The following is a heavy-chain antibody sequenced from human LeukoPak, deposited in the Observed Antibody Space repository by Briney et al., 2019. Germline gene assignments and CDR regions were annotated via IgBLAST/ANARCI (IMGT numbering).Heavy chain of an antibody. J-gene: IGHJ4*02. CDR3: ARGGGYSYGYEY. V-gene: IGHV4-59*01. Sequence: SETLSLTCTVSGGSISSYYWSWIRQPPGKGLEWIGYIYYSGSTNCNPSLKSRVTISVDTSKNQFSLKLSSVTAADTAVYYCARGGGYSYGYEYWGQGTLVTVSS. CDR2: IYYSGST. D-gene: IGHD5-18*01. CDR1: GGSISSYY.